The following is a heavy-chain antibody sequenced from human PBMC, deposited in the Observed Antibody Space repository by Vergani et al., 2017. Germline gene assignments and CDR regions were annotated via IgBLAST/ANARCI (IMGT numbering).Heavy chain of an antibody. CDR1: GFTFSSYW. CDR2: IKQDGSEK. D-gene: IGHD6-13*01. CDR3: ARDAGYSSSWYDARPSYYFDY. J-gene: IGHJ4*02. V-gene: IGHV3-7*01. Sequence: EVQLVESGGGLVQPGGSLRLSCAASGFTFSSYWMSWVRQAPGKGLEWVANIKQDGSEKYYVDSVKGRFTISRDNAKNSLYLQMNSLRAEDTAVYYCARDAGYSSSWYDARPSYYFDYWGQGTLVTVSS.